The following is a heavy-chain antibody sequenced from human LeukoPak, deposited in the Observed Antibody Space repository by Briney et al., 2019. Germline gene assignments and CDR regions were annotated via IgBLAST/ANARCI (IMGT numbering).Heavy chain of an antibody. CDR2: IRGSGGST. CDR3: AKIGSSGGHFDY. V-gene: IGHV3-23*01. Sequence: GGSLRLSCAASGFTFSTYAMSWVRQAPGKGLEWVSTIRGSGGSTYYADSVKGRFTISRDNSKNTLYLQMHSLRAEDTAVYYCAKIGSSGGHFDYWGQGTLVTVSS. D-gene: IGHD6-6*01. CDR1: GFTFSTYA. J-gene: IGHJ4*02.